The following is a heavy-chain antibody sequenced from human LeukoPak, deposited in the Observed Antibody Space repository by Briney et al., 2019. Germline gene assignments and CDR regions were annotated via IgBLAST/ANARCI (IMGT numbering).Heavy chain of an antibody. CDR1: GGSFSGYY. J-gene: IGHJ4*02. Sequence: SETLSLTCAVYGGSFSGYYWSWIRQPPGKGLEWIGEFNHSGSTNYNPSLKSRVTTSVDTSKNQSSLTLSSVTAADTAVYYCARGLTNSRIRYYGSGSAFDYWGQGTLVTVSS. D-gene: IGHD3-10*01. V-gene: IGHV4-34*01. CDR2: FNHSGST. CDR3: ARGLTNSRIRYYGSGSAFDY.